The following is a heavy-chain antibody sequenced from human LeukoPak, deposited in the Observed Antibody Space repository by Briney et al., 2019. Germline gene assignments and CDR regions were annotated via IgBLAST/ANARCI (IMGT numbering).Heavy chain of an antibody. CDR2: ISGSGGST. D-gene: IGHD3-22*01. Sequence: GGSLRLSCAASGFTFSDYYMNWIRQAPGKGLEWVSAISGSGGSTYYADSVKGRFTISRDNSKNTLYLQMNSLRDEDTAVYYCAKIYYYDSSGYYYDENAFDIWGQGTMVTISS. V-gene: IGHV3-23*01. J-gene: IGHJ3*02. CDR3: AKIYYYDSSGYYYDENAFDI. CDR1: GFTFSDYY.